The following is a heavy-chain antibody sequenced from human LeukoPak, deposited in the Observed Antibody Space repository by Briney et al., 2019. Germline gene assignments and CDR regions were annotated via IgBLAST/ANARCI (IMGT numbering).Heavy chain of an antibody. J-gene: IGHJ6*03. V-gene: IGHV3-30*02. CDR3: GGAARGYYYYYYMDV. CDR1: GFTFSSYG. CDR2: IRYDGSNK. D-gene: IGHD1-26*01. Sequence: PGGSLRLSCAASGFTFSSYGMHWVRQAPGKGLEWVAFIRYDGSNKYYADSVKGRFTISRDNAKNSLYLQMNSLRAEDTAVYYCGGAARGYYYYYYMDVWGKGTTVTISS.